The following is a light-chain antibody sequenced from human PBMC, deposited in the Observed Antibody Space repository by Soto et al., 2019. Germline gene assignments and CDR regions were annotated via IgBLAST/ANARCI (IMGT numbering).Light chain of an antibody. CDR1: SSNIGDNP. V-gene: IGLV1-44*01. J-gene: IGLJ1*01. CDR2: IND. Sequence: QSVLTQPPSASGTPGQRVTISCSGSSSNIGDNPVNWYQQVPGAAPKLLIYINDQRPSGVPDRFSGSKSGTSASLAISGLQPEDEADYYCAAWDDSLNALFGTGTKVT. CDR3: AAWDDSLNAL.